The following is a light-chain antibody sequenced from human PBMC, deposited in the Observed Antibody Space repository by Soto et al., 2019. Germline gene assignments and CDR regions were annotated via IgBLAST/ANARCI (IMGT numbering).Light chain of an antibody. CDR1: QSVRSSS. J-gene: IGKJ1*01. Sequence: EIVLTQSPGTLSLSPGERATLSCRASQSVRSSSLAWYQQKPGQAPRLLIYTATIRATGIPARFSGRGSGTDFTLTISSLEPEGFAVYYCQQYGSSPTFGPGTKVEIK. V-gene: IGKV3-20*01. CDR2: TAT. CDR3: QQYGSSPT.